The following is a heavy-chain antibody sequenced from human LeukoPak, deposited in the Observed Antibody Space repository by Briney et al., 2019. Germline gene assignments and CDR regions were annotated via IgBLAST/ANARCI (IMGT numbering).Heavy chain of an antibody. CDR2: IYYSGST. D-gene: IGHD6-19*01. CDR3: ARDLGTVAAPWDY. CDR1: GGSISSYY. Sequence: SETLSLTCTVSGGSISSYYWSWIRQPPGKGLEWIGYIYYSGSTNYNPSLKSRVTISVDTSKNQFSLKLSSVTAADTAVYYCARDLGTVAAPWDYWGQGTLVTVSS. V-gene: IGHV4-59*12. J-gene: IGHJ4*02.